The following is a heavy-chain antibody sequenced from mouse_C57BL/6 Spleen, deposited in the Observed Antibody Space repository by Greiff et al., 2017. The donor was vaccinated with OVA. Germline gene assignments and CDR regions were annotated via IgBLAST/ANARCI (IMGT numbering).Heavy chain of an antibody. Sequence: QVQLQQPGAELVRPGSSVKLSCKASGYTFTSYWMHWVKQRPIQGLEWIGNIDPSDSETHYNQKFKDKATLTVDKSSSTAYMQLSSLTSEDSAVYYCARWHYGSSYWYFDVWGTGTTVTVSS. CDR3: ARWHYGSSYWYFDV. CDR2: IDPSDSET. J-gene: IGHJ1*03. V-gene: IGHV1-52*01. CDR1: GYTFTSYW. D-gene: IGHD1-1*01.